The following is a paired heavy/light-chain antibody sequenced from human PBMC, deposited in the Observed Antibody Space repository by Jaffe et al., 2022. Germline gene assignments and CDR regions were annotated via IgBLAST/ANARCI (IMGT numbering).Light chain of an antibody. CDR2: GAS. CDR3: QQYNNWPPAYT. Sequence: EIVMTQSPATLSVSPGERATLSCRASQSVSSNLAWYQQKPGQAPRLLIYGASTRATGIPARFSGSGSGTEFTLTISSLQSEDFAVYYCQQYNNWPPAYTFGQGTKLEIK. CDR1: QSVSSN. J-gene: IGKJ2*01. V-gene: IGKV3-15*01.
Heavy chain of an antibody. Sequence: QVQLVQSGAEVKKPGSSVKVSCKASGGTFSSYAISWVRQAPGQGLEWMGGIIPIFGTANYAQKFQGRVTITADESTSTAYMELSSLRSEDTAVYYCARDQRGYGDYFWGRYYFDYWGQGTLVTVSS. D-gene: IGHD4-17*01. V-gene: IGHV1-69*01. CDR3: ARDQRGYGDYFWGRYYFDY. CDR2: IIPIFGTA. J-gene: IGHJ4*02. CDR1: GGTFSSYA.